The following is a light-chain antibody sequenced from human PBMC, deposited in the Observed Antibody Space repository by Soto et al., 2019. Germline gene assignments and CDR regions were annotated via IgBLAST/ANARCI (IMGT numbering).Light chain of an antibody. Sequence: DIQMTQSPSTLAASVGDRVTITCRASQSLNNDLAWYQQKPGKAPNLLIYDASTLERGVPSRFSGTGSGTEFTLAINSLQPDDFATYYCQKYHRSSITFGQGTRLEIK. CDR2: DAS. J-gene: IGKJ5*01. V-gene: IGKV1-5*01. CDR1: QSLNND. CDR3: QKYHRSSIT.